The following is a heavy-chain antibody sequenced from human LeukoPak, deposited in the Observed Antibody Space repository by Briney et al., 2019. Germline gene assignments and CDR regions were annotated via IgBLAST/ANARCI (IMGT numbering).Heavy chain of an antibody. CDR3: ARHKGGGDYVEY. CDR2: VYYNGNT. D-gene: IGHD2-15*01. CDR1: VRSISSSSHY. V-gene: IGHV4-39*01. Sequence: PSEPLSLTCSVSVRSISSSSHYWGSIRRPPGKGLEMLGSVYYNGNTYSSPSRKIRLPASADPSNTHFSLRLSSVTAPGTALYSCARHKGGGDYVEYWGQGILVTVSS. J-gene: IGHJ4*02.